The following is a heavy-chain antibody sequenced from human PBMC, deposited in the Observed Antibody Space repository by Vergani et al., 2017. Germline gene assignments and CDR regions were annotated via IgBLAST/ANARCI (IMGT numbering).Heavy chain of an antibody. CDR2: ISWNSGSI. Sequence: EVQLLESGGGLTQPGGSLRLSCATYGFIFQNYTMHWVRQAPGKGLEWVSGISWNSGSIGYADSVKGRFTISRDNAKNSLYLQMNSLRAEDTALYYCARSGSYHYFDYWGQGTLVTVSS. D-gene: IGHD1-26*01. J-gene: IGHJ4*02. CDR3: ARSGSYHYFDY. V-gene: IGHV3-9*01. CDR1: GFIFQNYT.